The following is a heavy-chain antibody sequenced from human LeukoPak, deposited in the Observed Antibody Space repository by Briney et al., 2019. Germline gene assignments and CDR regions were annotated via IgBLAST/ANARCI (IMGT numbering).Heavy chain of an antibody. CDR1: GYTFTGYY. J-gene: IGHJ4*02. CDR2: IIPILGIA. D-gene: IGHD3-22*01. V-gene: IGHV1-69*04. Sequence: SVKVSCKASGYTFTGYYMHWVRQAPGQGLEWMGRIIPILGIANYAQKFQGRVTITADKSTSTAYMELSSLRSEDTAVYYCARGRGYYFDYWGQGTLVTVSS. CDR3: ARGRGYYFDY.